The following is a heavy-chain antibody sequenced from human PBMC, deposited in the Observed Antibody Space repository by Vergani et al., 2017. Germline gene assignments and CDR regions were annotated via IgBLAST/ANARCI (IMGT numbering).Heavy chain of an antibody. V-gene: IGHV3-49*03. CDR2: IRSKAYGGTT. CDR3: ARGYYVSSLDY. CDR1: GFTFGDYA. D-gene: IGHD1-26*01. J-gene: IGHJ4*02. Sequence: EVQLVESGGGLVQPGRSLRLSCTASGFTFGDYAMSWFRQAPGKGLECVGFIRSKAYGGTTEYAASVKGIFTISRDDSKSIAYLQMNSLKAEDTAVYYCARGYYVSSLDYWGQGTLVTVSS.